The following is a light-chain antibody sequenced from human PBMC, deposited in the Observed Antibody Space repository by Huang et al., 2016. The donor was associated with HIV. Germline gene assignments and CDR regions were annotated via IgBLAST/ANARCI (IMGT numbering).Light chain of an antibody. CDR3: HQYHDWPRT. Sequence: EIVLTQSPASLLVSPGERATLSCRARQSVNSDLAWYQKKPGQAPRLLMYGASTRATGVPPRFSGSGSGTNFTLTISSLQSEDFAFYYCHQYHDWPRTFGQGTKVEVK. J-gene: IGKJ1*01. CDR1: QSVNSD. V-gene: IGKV3-15*01. CDR2: GAS.